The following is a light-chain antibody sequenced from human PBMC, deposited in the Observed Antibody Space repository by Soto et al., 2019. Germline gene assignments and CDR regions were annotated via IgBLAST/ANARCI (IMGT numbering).Light chain of an antibody. CDR1: DSNIGSNS. CDR2: SNA. CDR3: AVWDDSLKGV. V-gene: IGLV1-44*01. Sequence: QSILTQPPSVSGTPGQSVTVSCSGSDSNIGSNSVKWYQQFPGAAPKLLIYSNALRPSGVPDRFSGSKSGTSASLAISGLRPEDEADYYCAVWDDSLKGVFGGGTKVTVL. J-gene: IGLJ1*01.